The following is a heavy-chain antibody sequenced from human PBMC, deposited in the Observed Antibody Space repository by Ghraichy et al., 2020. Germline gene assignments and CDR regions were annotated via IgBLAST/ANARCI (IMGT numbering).Heavy chain of an antibody. D-gene: IGHD6-13*01. J-gene: IGHJ4*02. V-gene: IGHV3-30*18. CDR1: GFTFSTYG. CDR2: VSYDGSNK. Sequence: GGSLRLSCAASGFTFSTYGMHWVRQSPGKGLECVAVVSYDGSNKYYADSVKGRFTISRDNSKNTLYLQMYSLRAEDTAVYYCAKRSSSWPPDGDLDYWGQGTLVTVSS. CDR3: AKRSSSWPPDGDLDY.